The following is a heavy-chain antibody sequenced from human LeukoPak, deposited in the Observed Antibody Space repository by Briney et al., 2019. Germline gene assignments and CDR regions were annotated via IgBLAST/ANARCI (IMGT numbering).Heavy chain of an antibody. J-gene: IGHJ6*03. V-gene: IGHV4-59*01. CDR2: IYYSGST. D-gene: IGHD4-23*01. Sequence: PSETLSLTCTVSGGSISSYYWSWIRQPPGKGLEWIGYIYYSGSTNYNPSLKSRVTISVDTSKNQFSLKLSSVTAADTAVYYCARVGKITGGHSVYYMDVWGKGTTVTVSS. CDR1: GGSISSYY. CDR3: ARVGKITGGHSVYYMDV.